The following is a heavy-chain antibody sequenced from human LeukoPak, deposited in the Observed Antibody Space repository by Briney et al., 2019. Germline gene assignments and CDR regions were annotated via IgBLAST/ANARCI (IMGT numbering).Heavy chain of an antibody. CDR3: ASLGGHQGGNFDF. Sequence: SETLSLTCAVSGYSISNGYHWGWIRQSPEKGLEWMGSIFHSRTPQYNSSLKSRVTISIDASNNQFSLRLGSVTAADTAVYYCASLGGHQGGNFDFRGQGTLVTVSS. J-gene: IGHJ4*02. D-gene: IGHD3-16*01. V-gene: IGHV4-38-2*01. CDR2: IFHSRTP. CDR1: GYSISNGYH.